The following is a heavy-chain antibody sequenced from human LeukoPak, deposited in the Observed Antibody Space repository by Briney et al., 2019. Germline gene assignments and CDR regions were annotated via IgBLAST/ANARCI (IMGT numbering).Heavy chain of an antibody. D-gene: IGHD6-13*01. CDR1: GLTFSSSA. Sequence: PGGSLRLSCTVSGLTFSSSAMGWVRQAPGKGLEWVSYISSSGSTIYYADSVKGRFTISRDNAKNSLYLQMNSLRAEDTAVYYCARDADGSSWSDYWGQGTLVTVSS. J-gene: IGHJ4*02. V-gene: IGHV3-48*04. CDR2: ISSSGSTI. CDR3: ARDADGSSWSDY.